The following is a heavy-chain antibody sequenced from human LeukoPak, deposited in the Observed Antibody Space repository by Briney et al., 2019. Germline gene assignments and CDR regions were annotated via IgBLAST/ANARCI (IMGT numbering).Heavy chain of an antibody. CDR3: ARAITGTTSPFRLDY. D-gene: IGHD1-20*01. Sequence: SETLSLTCTVSGGSISSGGYYWSWIRQHPWKGLEWIGYIYYSGRTYYNPSLKSRVTISVDTSKNQFSLKLSSVTAADTAVYYCARAITGTTSPFRLDYWGQGTLVTVSS. J-gene: IGHJ4*02. CDR2: IYYSGRT. V-gene: IGHV4-31*03. CDR1: GGSISSGGYY.